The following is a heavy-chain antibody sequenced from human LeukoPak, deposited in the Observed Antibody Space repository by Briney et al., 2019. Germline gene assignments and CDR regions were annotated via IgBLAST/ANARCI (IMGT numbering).Heavy chain of an antibody. CDR1: GFTLSSYG. CDR2: IWYYGSNK. J-gene: IGHJ4*02. V-gene: IGHV3-33*01. Sequence: GRSLRLSCGAPGFTLSSYGMHSGRQAPGKGLEWGAVIWYYGSNKHCADSVQGRFTVSRDNSKNTLYLQMNSLRAEDTAVYYCARDRPTLHDSSGYYPGPCDYWGQGTPVTVSS. CDR3: ARDRPTLHDSSGYYPGPCDY. D-gene: IGHD3-22*01.